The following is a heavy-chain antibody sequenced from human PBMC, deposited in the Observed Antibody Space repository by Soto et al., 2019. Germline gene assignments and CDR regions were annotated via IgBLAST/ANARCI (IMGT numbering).Heavy chain of an antibody. CDR3: ATYSSPFDY. V-gene: IGHV3-23*01. Sequence: EVQLMESGGGLVQPGGSLRLSCAASEFSFSSYALNWVRQAPGKGLEWVSAISATGTTTYYADSVKGRFTISRDNSKRILFLQMDSLSPEDTAVYYCATYSSPFDYWGQGTLVTVSS. D-gene: IGHD6-13*01. CDR1: EFSFSSYA. CDR2: ISATGTTT. J-gene: IGHJ4*02.